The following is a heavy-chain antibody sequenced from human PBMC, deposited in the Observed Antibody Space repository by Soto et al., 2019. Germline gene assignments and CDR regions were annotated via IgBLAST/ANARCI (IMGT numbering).Heavy chain of an antibody. V-gene: IGHV3-30-3*01. Sequence: PGGSLRLSCAAAGVTCISYAMHWVRQATGKGLEWVAAISYDGSNKYYADSVKGPFTISRDNSKNTLYLQLNSLRPEDTAVYYCARDLGSSWYRNYYYGMDVWGQGTTVTVSS. CDR2: ISYDGSNK. D-gene: IGHD6-13*01. J-gene: IGHJ6*02. CDR1: GVTCISYA. CDR3: ARDLGSSWYRNYYYGMDV.